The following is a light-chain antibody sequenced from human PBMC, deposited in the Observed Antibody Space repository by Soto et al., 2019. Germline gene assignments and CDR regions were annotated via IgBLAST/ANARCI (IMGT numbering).Light chain of an antibody. Sequence: QPVLTQPPSASGTPGQRVTISCSGSSSNIGSNYVYWYQHLSGTAPKLLIYRSDRRPSGVPDRFSGSKSGSSVSLAISGLRSEDEGDYYCASWDDSLSGPVFGGGTKLTVL. CDR1: SSNIGSNY. V-gene: IGLV1-47*01. CDR2: RSD. CDR3: ASWDDSLSGPV. J-gene: IGLJ3*02.